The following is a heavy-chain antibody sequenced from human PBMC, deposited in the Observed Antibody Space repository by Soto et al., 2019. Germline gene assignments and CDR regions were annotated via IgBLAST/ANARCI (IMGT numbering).Heavy chain of an antibody. CDR2: INPSGGST. CDR3: ARDPPYCSGGSCYSSWFDP. J-gene: IGHJ5*02. CDR1: GYTFTSYY. Sequence: QVQLVQSGAEVKKPGASVKVSCKASGYTFTSYYMHWVRQAPGQGLEWMGIINPSGGSTSYAQKCQGRVNMTRDTSTSTVYMELSSLRSEDTAVYYCARDPPYCSGGSCYSSWFDPWGQGTLVTVSS. V-gene: IGHV1-46*01. D-gene: IGHD2-15*01.